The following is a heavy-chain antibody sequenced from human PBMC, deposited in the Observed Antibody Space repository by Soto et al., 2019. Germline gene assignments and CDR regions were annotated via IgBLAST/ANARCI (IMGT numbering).Heavy chain of an antibody. D-gene: IGHD3-3*01. CDR3: TKGDSSGYFDPSTGYSTPDH. CDR2: ITTSDDIT. Sequence: DVQLFESGGGLVEPGESLRLSCAASGFIFKDFAMSWVRPAPGKGLEWVSTITTSDDITYSADSVRGRFTISRDNSANTLFLQMSSLRGDDTATYYCTKGDSSGYFDPSTGYSTPDHWGQGTLVTVSS. V-gene: IGHV3-23*01. J-gene: IGHJ5*02. CDR1: GFIFKDFA.